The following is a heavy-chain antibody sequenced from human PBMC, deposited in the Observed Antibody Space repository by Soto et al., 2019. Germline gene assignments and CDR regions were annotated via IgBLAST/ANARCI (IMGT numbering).Heavy chain of an antibody. CDR3: ARGSNGYHFDY. CDR2: MNPNSGNT. CDR1: GYTFTSYD. V-gene: IGHV1-8*01. D-gene: IGHD5-12*01. J-gene: IGHJ4*02. Sequence: ASVKVSCKASGYTFTSYDINWVRQATGQGLEWMGWMNPNSGNTGYAQKFQGRVTMTRNTSISTAYMEVSSLRAEDMAVYYWARGSNGYHFDYWGQGTLVTVSS.